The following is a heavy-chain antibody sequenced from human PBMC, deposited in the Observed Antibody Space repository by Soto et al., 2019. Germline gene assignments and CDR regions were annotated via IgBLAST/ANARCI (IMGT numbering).Heavy chain of an antibody. CDR2: IYYSGST. Sequence: QVQLQESGPGLVKPSQTLSLTCTVSGGSISSGGYYWSWIRQHPGKGLEWIGYIYYSGSTYYNPSLQGRVTISVDTSKNQFSLKLSSVTAADTAVYYGARNYYDSSGYYPLDYWGQGTLVTVSS. CDR3: ARNYYDSSGYYPLDY. D-gene: IGHD3-22*01. V-gene: IGHV4-31*03. CDR1: GGSISSGGYY. J-gene: IGHJ4*02.